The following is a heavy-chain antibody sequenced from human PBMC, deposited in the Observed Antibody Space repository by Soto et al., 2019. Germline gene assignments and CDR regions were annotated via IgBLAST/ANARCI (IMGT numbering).Heavy chain of an antibody. V-gene: IGHV3-53*02. J-gene: IGHJ4*02. Sequence: EVNLVETGGAFIQPGGSLTLSCAGSGFSVSTNYMAWVRQGPGKGLEWVSVIYTGGTTHYANSVTGRFTFSRDTSKNILYLHLNSLTTDDTATYYCARVWGYYFESWGQGTLVAVSS. CDR1: GFSVSTNY. CDR3: ARVWGYYFES. CDR2: IYTGGTT. D-gene: IGHD1-26*01.